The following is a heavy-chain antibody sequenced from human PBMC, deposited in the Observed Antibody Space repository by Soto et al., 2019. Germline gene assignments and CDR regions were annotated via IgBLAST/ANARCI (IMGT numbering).Heavy chain of an antibody. D-gene: IGHD6-13*01. CDR1: GFTFDDYA. CDR3: AKEHRAAAGTMIGEFDP. J-gene: IGHJ5*02. V-gene: IGHV3-9*01. CDR2: ISWNSGSI. Sequence: GGSLRLSCAASGFTFDDYAMHWVRQAPGKGLEWVSGISWNSGSIGYADSLKGRFTISRDNAKNSLYLQMNSLRAEDTALYYCAKEHRAAAGTMIGEFDPWGQGTLVTVSS.